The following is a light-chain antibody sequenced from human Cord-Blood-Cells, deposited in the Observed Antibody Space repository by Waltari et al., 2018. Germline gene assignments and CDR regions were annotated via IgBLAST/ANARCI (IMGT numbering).Light chain of an antibody. V-gene: IGKV3-20*01. CDR1: QSVSSIY. CDR3: QQYGSSPLS. J-gene: IGKJ1*01. CDR2: GAP. Sequence: EIVLTQAPGTLSLSPGERATLTCRASQSVSSIYFAWYQQKPSQAPRLLFHGAPSRATGIPDRFSGSGSGTDFTLTISRLEPEDFAVSYCQQYGSSPLSFGQGTKVEIK.